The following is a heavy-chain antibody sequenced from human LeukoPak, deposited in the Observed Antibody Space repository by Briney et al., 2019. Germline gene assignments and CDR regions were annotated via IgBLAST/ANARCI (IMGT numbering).Heavy chain of an antibody. Sequence: GASVKVSCKASGYTVTGYYMHWVRQAPGQGLEWMGWINPNSGGTNYAQKFQGRVTMTRDTSISTAYMELSRLRSDDTAVYYCARAPNAAAGMDVWGKGTTVTVSS. CDR2: INPNSGGT. D-gene: IGHD6-13*01. J-gene: IGHJ6*04. CDR1: GYTVTGYY. V-gene: IGHV1-2*02. CDR3: ARAPNAAAGMDV.